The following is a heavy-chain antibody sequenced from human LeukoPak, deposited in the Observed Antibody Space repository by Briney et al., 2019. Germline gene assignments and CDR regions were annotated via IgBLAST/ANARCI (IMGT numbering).Heavy chain of an antibody. CDR2: ISTRGNTV. D-gene: IGHD2-15*01. V-gene: IGHV3-48*03. Sequence: GGSLRLSCAASGFTFSNYEMNWVRQAPGKGLEWVSYISTRGNTVYYADSVKGRFTISRDNAKNSLYLQMNSLRAEDTAVYYCARDVAAAASHLDYWGQGTLVTVSS. CDR1: GFTFSNYE. CDR3: ARDVAAAASHLDY. J-gene: IGHJ4*02.